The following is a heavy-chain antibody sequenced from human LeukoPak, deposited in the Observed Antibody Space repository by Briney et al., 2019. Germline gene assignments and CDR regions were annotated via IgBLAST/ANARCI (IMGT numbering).Heavy chain of an antibody. CDR3: AREDGSKVMGYDY. CDR1: GYTFTGYY. V-gene: IGHV1-8*03. J-gene: IGHJ4*02. CDR2: MNPNSGNT. Sequence: ASVKVSCKASGYTFTGYYMHWVRQAPGQGLEWMGWMNPNSGNTGYAQKFQGRVTITRNTSISTAYMELSSLRSEDTAVYYCAREDGSKVMGYDYWGQGTLVTVSS. D-gene: IGHD5-24*01.